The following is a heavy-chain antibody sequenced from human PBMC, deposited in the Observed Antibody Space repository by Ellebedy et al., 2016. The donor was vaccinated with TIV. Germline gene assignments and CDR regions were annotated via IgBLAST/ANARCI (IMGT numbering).Heavy chain of an antibody. J-gene: IGHJ4*02. CDR1: GGSMNNDC. Sequence: SETLSLXXTVSGGSMNNDCWSWIRQPPGKGLEWVGYVCHSGSPNNNPSLKSRLTMSLDTSKNQFSLKLTSVTAADTAVYYCARDSGSYYRFDKWGQGTLVTVSS. D-gene: IGHD3-10*01. CDR3: ARDSGSYYRFDK. CDR2: VCHSGSP. V-gene: IGHV4-59*01.